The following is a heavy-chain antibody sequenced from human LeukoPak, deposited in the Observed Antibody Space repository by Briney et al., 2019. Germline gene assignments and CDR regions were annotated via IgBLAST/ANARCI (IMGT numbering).Heavy chain of an antibody. V-gene: IGHV1-58*01. CDR3: AADRGYSSGWQLDY. J-gene: IGHJ4*02. CDR2: IVVGSGNT. CDR1: GFTFTSSA. D-gene: IGHD6-19*01. Sequence: KVSCKASGFTFTSSAVQWVRQARGQRLEWIGWIVVGSGNTNYAQKFQERVTITRDMSTSTAYMELSSLRSEDTAVYYCAADRGYSSGWQLDYWGQGTLVTVSS.